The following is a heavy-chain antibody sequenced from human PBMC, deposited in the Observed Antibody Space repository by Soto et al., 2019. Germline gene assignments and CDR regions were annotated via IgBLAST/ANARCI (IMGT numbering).Heavy chain of an antibody. V-gene: IGHV3-21*01. CDR1: VFTFSSYA. D-gene: IGHD3-22*01. Sequence: WWSLRLSCSASVFTFSSYAMSWFRQAPGKGLEWVSAISGSSSYIYYADSVKGRFTISRDNAKNSLYLQMNSLRAEDTAVYYCARPLYYYDSSGYYPPYAFDIWGQGTMVTVSS. CDR2: ISGSSSYI. J-gene: IGHJ3*02. CDR3: ARPLYYYDSSGYYPPYAFDI.